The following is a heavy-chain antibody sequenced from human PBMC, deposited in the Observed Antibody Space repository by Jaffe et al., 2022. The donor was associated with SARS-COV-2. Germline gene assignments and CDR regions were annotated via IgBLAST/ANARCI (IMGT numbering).Heavy chain of an antibody. CDR3: AKVGYCSGGSCLTLGGYYGMDV. CDR2: ISGSGGST. Sequence: EVQLLESGGGLVQPGGSLRLSCAASGFTFSSYAMSWVRQAPGKGLEWVSAISGSGGSTYYADSVKGRFTISRDNSKNTLYLQMNSLRAEDTAVYYCAKVGYCSGGSCLTLGGYYGMDVWGQGTTVTVSS. CDR1: GFTFSSYA. V-gene: IGHV3-23*01. D-gene: IGHD2-15*01. J-gene: IGHJ6*02.